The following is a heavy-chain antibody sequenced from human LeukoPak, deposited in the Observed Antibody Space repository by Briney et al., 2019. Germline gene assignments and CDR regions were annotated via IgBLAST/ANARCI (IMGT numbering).Heavy chain of an antibody. J-gene: IGHJ5*02. V-gene: IGHV3-23*01. CDR1: GFTFSSCA. CDR3: AKEPELLPSGDWFDP. CDR2: ISAKGHIS. D-gene: IGHD1-7*01. Sequence: PGGSLRLSCAASGFTFSSCAMSWVRQAPGMGLEWVAAISAKGHISYYGDSAKGRFTISRDNSNTTLYLQMNSLRDEDTATYYCAKEPELLPSGDWFDPWGQGTLVIVSS.